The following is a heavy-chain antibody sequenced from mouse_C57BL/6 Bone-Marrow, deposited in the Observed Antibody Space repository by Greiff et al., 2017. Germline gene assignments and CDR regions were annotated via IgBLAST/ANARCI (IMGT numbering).Heavy chain of an antibody. CDR3: ARDRVGDAMDY. CDR1: GFTFSSYS. V-gene: IGHV5-4*01. D-gene: IGHD1-1*01. J-gene: IGHJ4*01. Sequence: EVQLLQSGGGLVKPGGSLKLSCAASGFTFSSYSMPWVRQTPEKRLEWVATISDGGSYTYYPDNVKGRFTISKDNAKNNRYLQLSQLKTEDTAVYDGARDRVGDAMDYWGQGTSVTVSS. CDR2: ISDGGSYT.